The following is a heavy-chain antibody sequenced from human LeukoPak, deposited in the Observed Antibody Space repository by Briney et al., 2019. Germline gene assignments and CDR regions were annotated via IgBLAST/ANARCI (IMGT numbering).Heavy chain of an antibody. V-gene: IGHV4-39*07. CDR1: GGSLSSSSYY. J-gene: IGHJ4*02. CDR2: IYYSGNT. D-gene: IGHD1-26*01. CDR3: VREEMPGKFDY. Sequence: PSGTLSLTCSVSGGSLSSSSYYWGWIRQPPGTGLEWIGSIYYSGNTNYNPSLKSRVTISVDTSKNQFSLKLTSVTAADTAMYFCVREEMPGKFDYWGQGTLVTVSS.